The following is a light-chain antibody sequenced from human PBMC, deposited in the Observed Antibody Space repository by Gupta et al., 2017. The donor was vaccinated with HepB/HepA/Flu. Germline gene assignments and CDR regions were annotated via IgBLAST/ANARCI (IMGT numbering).Light chain of an antibody. CDR3: QQAKSYPLT. CDR1: QSIDIW. J-gene: IGKJ4*01. Sequence: DIQMTQFPSTLSASVGDRVTITYRASQSIDIWLAWYQQKTGKAPNLLIYKASTLQSGVPSRFSGGRSGTEFTLTISSLQPDDFGTYYCQQAKSYPLTFGGGTKVEI. CDR2: KAS. V-gene: IGKV1-5*03.